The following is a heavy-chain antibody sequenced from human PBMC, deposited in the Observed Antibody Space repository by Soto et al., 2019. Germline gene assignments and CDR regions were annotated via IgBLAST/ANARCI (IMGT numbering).Heavy chain of an antibody. V-gene: IGHV1-18*01. D-gene: IGHD5-12*01. CDR2: ISAYNGNT. Sequence: QVQLVQSGAEVKKPGASVKVSCKASGYTFTSYGISWVRQAPGQGLEWMGWISAYNGNTNYAQKLQGRVTMTTDTSXXTAYMELRSLRSDDTAVYYCARDYKRWLPGVYFDYWGQGTLVTVSS. J-gene: IGHJ4*02. CDR3: ARDYKRWLPGVYFDY. CDR1: GYTFTSYG.